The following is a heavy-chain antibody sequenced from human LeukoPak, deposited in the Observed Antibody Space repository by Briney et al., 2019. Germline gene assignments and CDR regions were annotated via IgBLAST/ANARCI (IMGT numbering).Heavy chain of an antibody. Sequence: ASVKVSCKASGYTFTSYAMHWVRQAPGQRLEWMGWINAGNGNTKYSQKFQGRVTITRDTSASTAYMELSSLRSEDTAVYYCARSEADEYCSSPPLDYWGQGTLVTVSS. J-gene: IGHJ4*02. D-gene: IGHD6-6*01. CDR2: INAGNGNT. CDR1: GYTFTSYA. V-gene: IGHV1-3*01. CDR3: ARSEADEYCSSPPLDY.